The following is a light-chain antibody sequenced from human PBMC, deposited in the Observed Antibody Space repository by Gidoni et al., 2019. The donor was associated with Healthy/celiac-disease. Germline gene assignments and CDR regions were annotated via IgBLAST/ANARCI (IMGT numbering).Light chain of an antibody. CDR3: SSYTSSSTLVV. Sequence: QSALTQHASVSGSPGQSITISCTGTSSDVGGYNYVSWYQQHPGKAPKLMLYDVSNRPSGGSNRFSGSKSGNTAALTISGLQAEDDADYYCSSYTSSSTLVVFGGGTKLTVL. CDR2: DVS. CDR1: SSDVGGYNY. J-gene: IGLJ2*01. V-gene: IGLV2-14*01.